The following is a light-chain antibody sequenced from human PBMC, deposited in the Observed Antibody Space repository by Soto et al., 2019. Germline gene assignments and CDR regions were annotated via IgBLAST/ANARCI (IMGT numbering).Light chain of an antibody. CDR3: QQTYTNPRT. CDR1: QTVSTY. V-gene: IGKV1-39*01. CDR2: ATS. J-gene: IGKJ1*01. Sequence: DTQMTQSPSSLSAAVGDRISITCRASQTVSTYLNWYQQKPGKAPTLLISATSTLQSGVPSRFSGSGSGTEFTLTITSLQPEDFATYYCQQTYTNPRTFGQWTKVAIK.